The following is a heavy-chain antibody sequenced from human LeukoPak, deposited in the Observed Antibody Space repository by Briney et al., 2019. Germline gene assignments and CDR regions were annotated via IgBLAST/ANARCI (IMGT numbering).Heavy chain of an antibody. CDR1: GGSFSGYY. Sequence: SETLSLTCAVYGGSFSGYYWSWIRQPPGKGLEWIGEINHSGSTNYNPSLKSRVTISVDTSKNQFSLKLSSVTAADTAVYYCARGKGWARTLFDYWGQGTLVTVSS. D-gene: IGHD6-19*01. CDR2: INHSGST. V-gene: IGHV4-34*01. CDR3: ARGKGWARTLFDY. J-gene: IGHJ4*02.